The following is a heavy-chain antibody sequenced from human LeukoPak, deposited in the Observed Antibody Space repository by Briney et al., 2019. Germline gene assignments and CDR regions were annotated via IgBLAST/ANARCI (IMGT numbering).Heavy chain of an antibody. J-gene: IGHJ4*02. CDR3: ARLCRDGYNFYFDY. CDR2: IYYSGST. Sequence: SETLSLTCTVSGGSISSYYWSWIRQPPGKGLEWVGYIYYSGSTNYNPSLKSRVTISVDTSKNQFSLKLSSVTAADTAVYYCARLCRDGYNFYFDYWGQGTLVTVSS. V-gene: IGHV4-59*08. CDR1: GGSISSYY. D-gene: IGHD5-24*01.